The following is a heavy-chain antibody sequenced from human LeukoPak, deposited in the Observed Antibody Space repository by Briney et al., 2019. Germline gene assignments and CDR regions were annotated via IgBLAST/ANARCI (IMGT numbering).Heavy chain of an antibody. D-gene: IGHD4-17*01. CDR2: IYYSGST. Sequence: PSQTLSLTCTVASRSMISGGSDWSWIRQHPGKGLEWIGYIYYSGSTYYNPSLKSRVTISVDTSKNQFSLKLSSVTAADTAVYYCASENGDEGYFDLWGRGTLVTVSS. CDR1: SRSMISGGSD. CDR3: ASENGDEGYFDL. J-gene: IGHJ2*01. V-gene: IGHV4-31*03.